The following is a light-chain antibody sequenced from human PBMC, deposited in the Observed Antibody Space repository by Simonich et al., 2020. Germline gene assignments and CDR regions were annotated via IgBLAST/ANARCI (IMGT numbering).Light chain of an antibody. J-gene: IGLJ3*02. Sequence: QTVVTQEPSFSVSPGGTVTLTCGLSSGSVSTSYYPSWYQQTPGQAPRTLISSTHTRSSGVPDRFSGSILGNKAALTITGAQADDESDYYCVLYMGSGIGVFGGGTKLTVL. CDR2: STH. V-gene: IGLV8-61*01. CDR3: VLYMGSGIGV. CDR1: SGSVSTSYY.